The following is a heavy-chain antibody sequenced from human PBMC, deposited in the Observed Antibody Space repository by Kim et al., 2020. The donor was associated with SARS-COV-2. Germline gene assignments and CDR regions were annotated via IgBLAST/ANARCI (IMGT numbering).Heavy chain of an antibody. J-gene: IGHJ6*01. CDR1: GFTFSNAW. V-gene: IGHV3-15*01. Sequence: GGSLRLSCAASGFTFSNAWMSWVRQAPGKGLEWVGRIKSKTDGGTTDYAAPVKGRFTISRDDSKHTLYLQMNSLKTADTAVYYCTTDGSGSYYYYYGMDVWGQATTVTVSS. D-gene: IGHD1-26*01. CDR2: IKSKTDGGTT. CDR3: TTDGSGSYYYYYGMDV.